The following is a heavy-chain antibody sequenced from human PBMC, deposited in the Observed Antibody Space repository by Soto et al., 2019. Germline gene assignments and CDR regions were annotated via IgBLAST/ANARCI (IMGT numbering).Heavy chain of an antibody. CDR3: ARVSATGTRWFDP. V-gene: IGHV4-31*03. J-gene: IGHJ5*02. D-gene: IGHD6-13*01. Sequence: QVQLQESGPGLVKPSQNLSLTCTVSGGSFSSGAYYWSWVRRHPGMGLEWIGYISYRGTPYYNPSLKSRLNISVDASKNQFSLRLSSVTAADRAVYYCARVSATGTRWFDPWGQGTLVTVSS. CDR2: ISYRGTP. CDR1: GGSFSSGAYY.